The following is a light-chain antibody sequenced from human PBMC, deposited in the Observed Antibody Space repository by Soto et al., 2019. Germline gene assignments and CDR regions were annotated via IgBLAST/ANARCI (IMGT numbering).Light chain of an antibody. J-gene: IGLJ3*02. CDR2: DTS. V-gene: IGLV7-46*01. Sequence: QAVVTQEPSLTVSPGGTVTLTCGSSTGAVTSGHYPYWFQQKPGQAPTTLIYDTSNKPSWTPARFSGSLLGGKAALTLSGAQPEDEADYYCLLSYSGPWVFGGGTKLTVL. CDR1: TGAVTSGHY. CDR3: LLSYSGPWV.